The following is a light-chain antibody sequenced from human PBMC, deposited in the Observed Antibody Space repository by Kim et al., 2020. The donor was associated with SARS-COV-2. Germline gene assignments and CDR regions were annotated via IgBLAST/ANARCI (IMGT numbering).Light chain of an antibody. CDR1: SSNIGGNT. J-gene: IGLJ3*02. V-gene: IGLV1-44*01. CDR2: SNN. Sequence: QSVTISCSGSSSNIGGNTVSWYQQLPGTAPKLVIYSNNQRPSGVPDRFSGSKSRTSASLAISGLQSDDEADYYCATWDDSLNGKWVFGGGTKLTVL. CDR3: ATWDDSLNGKWV.